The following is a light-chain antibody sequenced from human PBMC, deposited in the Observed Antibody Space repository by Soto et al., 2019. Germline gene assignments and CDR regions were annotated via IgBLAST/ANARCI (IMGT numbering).Light chain of an antibody. CDR1: QSVSSTY. V-gene: IGKV3-20*01. CDR3: QQYGSSPRT. CDR2: GAS. J-gene: IGKJ1*01. Sequence: IVLTQSPGTLSLSPGERATLSCMASQSVSSTYLAWYQQKPGQAPRLLIYGASSRATGIPDRFSGSGSGTDFTLTISRLESEDFAVYYCQQYGSSPRTFGQGTKVEIK.